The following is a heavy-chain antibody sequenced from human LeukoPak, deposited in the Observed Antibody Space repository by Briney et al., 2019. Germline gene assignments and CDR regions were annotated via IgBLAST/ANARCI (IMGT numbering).Heavy chain of an antibody. Sequence: PSQTLSLTCTVSGGSISSGSYYWSWIRQPAGKGLEWIGRIYTSGSTNYNPSLKSRVTISVGTSKNQFSLKLSSVTAADTAVYYCARTLPTGTAAGTFDYWGQGTLVTVSS. V-gene: IGHV4-61*02. CDR3: ARTLPTGTAAGTFDY. CDR1: GGSISSGSYY. D-gene: IGHD6-13*01. CDR2: IYTSGST. J-gene: IGHJ4*02.